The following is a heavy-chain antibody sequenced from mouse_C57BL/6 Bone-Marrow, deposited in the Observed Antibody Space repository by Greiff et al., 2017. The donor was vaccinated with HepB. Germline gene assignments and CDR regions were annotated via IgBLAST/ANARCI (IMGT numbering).Heavy chain of an antibody. D-gene: IGHD1-1*01. Sequence: QVQLQQPGAELVKPGASVKLSCKASGYTFTSYWMHWVKQRPGQGLEWIGMIHPNSGSTNYNEKFKSKATLTVDKSSSTAYMQLSSLTSEDSAVYYCANYYGSSDGAMDYWGQGTSVTVSS. J-gene: IGHJ4*01. CDR3: ANYYGSSDGAMDY. V-gene: IGHV1-64*01. CDR2: IHPNSGST. CDR1: GYTFTSYW.